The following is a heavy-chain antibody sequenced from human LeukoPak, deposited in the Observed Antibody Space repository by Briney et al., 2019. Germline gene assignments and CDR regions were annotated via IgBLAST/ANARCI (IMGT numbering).Heavy chain of an antibody. CDR1: GASISSGSYY. D-gene: IGHD3-9*01. J-gene: IGHJ5*02. CDR2: IYYSGST. Sequence: SQTLSLTCTVSGASISSGSYYWSWIRQPPGKGLEWIGYIYYSGSTNYNPSLKSRVTISVDTSKNQFSLKLSSVTAADTAVYYCAREDYDILTGSHNWFDPWGQGTLVTVSS. CDR3: AREDYDILTGSHNWFDP. V-gene: IGHV4-61*01.